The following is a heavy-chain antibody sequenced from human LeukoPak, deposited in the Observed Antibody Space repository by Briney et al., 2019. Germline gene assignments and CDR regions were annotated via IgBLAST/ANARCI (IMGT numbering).Heavy chain of an antibody. CDR1: GFTFSSYT. D-gene: IGHD6-19*01. CDR3: ARPSAVAGTPYYYAYMDV. J-gene: IGHJ6*03. V-gene: IGHV3-21*01. Sequence: PGGSLRLSCTASGFTFSSYTMNWVRQVPGKGLEWVASISSSNHINYVDSVKGRFTVSRDNADFSLFLQMDSLRTEDSGLYYCARPSAVAGTPYYYAYMDVWGKGTTVTASS. CDR2: ISSSNHI.